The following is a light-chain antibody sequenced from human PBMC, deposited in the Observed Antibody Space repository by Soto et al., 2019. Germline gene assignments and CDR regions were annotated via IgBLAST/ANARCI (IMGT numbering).Light chain of an antibody. J-gene: IGKJ1*01. CDR2: KAS. CDR1: HSISSW. Sequence: DIQMTQSPSTLSASVGDRVTITCRASHSISSWLAWYQQKPGKAPKLLIYKASSLESGVPSRFSGSGSGTELTLTISSLQPDDFATYYCQQYNSYSPAFGQGTKVDIK. V-gene: IGKV1-5*03. CDR3: QQYNSYSPA.